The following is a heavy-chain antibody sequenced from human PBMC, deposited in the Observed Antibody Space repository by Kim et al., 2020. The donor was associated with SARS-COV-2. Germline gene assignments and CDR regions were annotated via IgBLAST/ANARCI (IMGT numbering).Heavy chain of an antibody. V-gene: IGHV1-46*01. D-gene: IGHD3-22*01. CDR2: INPSGGST. Sequence: ASVKVSCKASGYTFTSYYMHWVRQAPGQGLEWMGIINPSGGSTSYAQKFQGRVTMTRDTSTSTVYMELSSLRSEDTAVYYCARNNYDSRAPMADYYYYGMDVWGQGTTVTVSS. CDR3: ARNNYDSRAPMADYYYYGMDV. J-gene: IGHJ6*02. CDR1: GYTFTSYY.